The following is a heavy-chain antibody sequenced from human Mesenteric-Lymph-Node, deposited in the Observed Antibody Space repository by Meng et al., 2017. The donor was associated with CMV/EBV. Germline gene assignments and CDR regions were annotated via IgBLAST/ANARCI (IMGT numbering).Heavy chain of an antibody. V-gene: IGHV4-34*01. Sequence: SLSCAVVGWSFSAYYWGWIRQPPGKALEWIGEINHSGSTNYNPSLKSRVTISVDTSKNQFSLKLSSVTAADTAVYYCASLLNWFDPWGQGTLVTVSS. CDR2: INHSGST. CDR1: GWSFSAYY. CDR3: ASLLNWFDP. J-gene: IGHJ5*02.